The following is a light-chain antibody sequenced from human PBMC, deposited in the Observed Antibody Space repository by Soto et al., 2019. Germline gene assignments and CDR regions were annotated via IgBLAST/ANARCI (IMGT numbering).Light chain of an antibody. V-gene: IGKV3-11*01. CDR2: DTS. J-gene: IGKJ1*01. Sequence: EIVLTQSPATLSLSPGERGTLSCRASQSVGRYLAWYQHKPGQAPRLLIYDTSNRAPGTPGRFGGSGSGTDFTLTISSLEPEDFAVDYCVQRSVWPWTVGQGTKVEV. CDR1: QSVGRY. CDR3: VQRSVWPWT.